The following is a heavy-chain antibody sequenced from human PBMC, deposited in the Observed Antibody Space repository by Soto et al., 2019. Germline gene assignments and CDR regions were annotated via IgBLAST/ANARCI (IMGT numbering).Heavy chain of an antibody. Sequence: SETLSLTCTVSGGSISSSSYYWGWIRQPPGKGLEWIGSIYYSGTTYYNPSLKSRVTISVDTSKNQFSLKLSSVTAADTAVYYCARSAVAGNKYNWFDPWGQGTLVTVSS. CDR2: IYYSGTT. CDR1: GGSISSSSYY. V-gene: IGHV4-39*01. D-gene: IGHD6-19*01. CDR3: ARSAVAGNKYNWFDP. J-gene: IGHJ5*02.